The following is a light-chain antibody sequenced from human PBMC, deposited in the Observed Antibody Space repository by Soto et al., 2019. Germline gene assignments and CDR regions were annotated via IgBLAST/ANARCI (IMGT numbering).Light chain of an antibody. Sequence: DIQMTQSPSTLSASVGGRVTITCRASQDISNLLAWYQHKPGKAPKLLISKASSLQGEVPRRFSGSGSGTLFTLTISSLRLDDLATYYCQQYSSYSWTFGQGTKVEIK. CDR2: KAS. V-gene: IGKV1-5*03. J-gene: IGKJ1*01. CDR1: QDISNL. CDR3: QQYSSYSWT.